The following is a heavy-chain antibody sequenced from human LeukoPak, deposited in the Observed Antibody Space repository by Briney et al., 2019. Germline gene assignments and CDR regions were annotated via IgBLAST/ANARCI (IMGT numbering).Heavy chain of an antibody. Sequence: SETLSLTCTVSGGSISSYYWRWIRQPAGKGLECIGRIYTRGSTNYNPSLKSRVTMSVDTSKNQFSLKLSSVTAADTAVYYCARDRLERYFDWSYWYFDLWGRGTLATVSS. D-gene: IGHD3-9*01. CDR2: IYTRGST. CDR3: ARDRLERYFDWSYWYFDL. V-gene: IGHV4-4*07. CDR1: GGSISSYY. J-gene: IGHJ2*01.